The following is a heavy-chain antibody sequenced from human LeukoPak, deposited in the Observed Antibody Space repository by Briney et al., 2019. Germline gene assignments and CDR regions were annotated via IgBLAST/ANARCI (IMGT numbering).Heavy chain of an antibody. Sequence: PSETLSLTCAVYGGSFSGYYWSWIRQPPGKWLEWIGEITHSGSTNYNPSLKSRVTISVDTSKNQFSLKLSSVTAADTAVYYCVRGPAIFGVVIIKPLDYWRQGTLVTVSS. CDR2: ITHSGST. J-gene: IGHJ4*02. CDR3: VRGPAIFGVVIIKPLDY. D-gene: IGHD3-3*01. CDR1: GGSFSGYY. V-gene: IGHV4-34*01.